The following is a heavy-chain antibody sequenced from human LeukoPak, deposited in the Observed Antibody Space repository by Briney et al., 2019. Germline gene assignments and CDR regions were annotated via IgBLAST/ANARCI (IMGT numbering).Heavy chain of an antibody. Sequence: SQTLSLTCAISGDSVSSNSAAWNWIRQSPSRGLEWLGRTYYRSKWYNDYAVSVKSRITINPDTSKNQFSLQLNSVTPEDTAVYYCAREPRPGSGSYAEAFDIWGQGTMVTVSS. CDR2: TYYRSKWYN. CDR1: GDSVSSNSAA. V-gene: IGHV6-1*01. D-gene: IGHD1-26*01. J-gene: IGHJ3*02. CDR3: AREPRPGSGSYAEAFDI.